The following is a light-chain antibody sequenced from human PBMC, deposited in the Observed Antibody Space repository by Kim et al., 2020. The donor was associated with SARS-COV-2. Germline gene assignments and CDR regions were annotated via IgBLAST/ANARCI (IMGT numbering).Light chain of an antibody. J-gene: IGKJ2*01. CDR1: QNVRTN. V-gene: IGKV3-15*01. CDR2: GVS. CDR3: QQYNVRPPYA. Sequence: EMVLTQSPAALSVSLGDRAALSCMTSQNVRTNLAWFQQKPGQPPRLLIYGVSKRMPDVPDRFSGSGSETEFTLTISGLQSDDFATYYCQQYNVRPPYAFGQGTKLEI.